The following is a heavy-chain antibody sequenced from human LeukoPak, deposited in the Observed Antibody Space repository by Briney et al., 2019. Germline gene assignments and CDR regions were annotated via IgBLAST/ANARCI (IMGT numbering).Heavy chain of an antibody. Sequence: KSGGSLRLSCAASGFTFRNAWMSWVRQAPGKGLEGVGRIKSKTDGGTTDYAAPVKGRFTISRDDSKNTLYLQMNSLKTEDTAVYYCTTGITMVRGVIHLIDYWGQGTLVTVSS. CDR1: GFTFRNAW. V-gene: IGHV3-15*01. D-gene: IGHD3-10*01. J-gene: IGHJ4*02. CDR2: IKSKTDGGTT. CDR3: TTGITMVRGVIHLIDY.